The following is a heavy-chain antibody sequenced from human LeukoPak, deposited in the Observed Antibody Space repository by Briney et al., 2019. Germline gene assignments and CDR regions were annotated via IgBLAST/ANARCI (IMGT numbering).Heavy chain of an antibody. CDR3: ARKIEVGTIGRFDY. CDR2: IDPNRGAT. Sequence: ASVKVSCKASGYTFSDYYIHWVRQAPGQGLEWMGWIDPNRGATNYEQKFHGRVTMTSDTSMSTASMELNRLTSDDTGVYFCARKIEVGTIGRFDYWGQGTLVRVSS. J-gene: IGHJ4*02. D-gene: IGHD5-24*01. CDR1: GYTFSDYY. V-gene: IGHV1-2*02.